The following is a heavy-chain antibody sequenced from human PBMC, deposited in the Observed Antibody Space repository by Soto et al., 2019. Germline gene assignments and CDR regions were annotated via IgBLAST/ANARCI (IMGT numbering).Heavy chain of an antibody. CDR2: VYHSGST. V-gene: IGHV4-38-2*01. J-gene: IGHJ3*02. Sequence: SETLSLTCAVSGYSISSGYYWGWIRQPPGKGLEWIGEVYHSGSTNYNPSLKSRVTISVDKSKNQFSLKLSSVTAADTAVYYCARTITMIVRDAFDIWGQGTMVTVSS. D-gene: IGHD3-22*01. CDR1: GYSISSGYY. CDR3: ARTITMIVRDAFDI.